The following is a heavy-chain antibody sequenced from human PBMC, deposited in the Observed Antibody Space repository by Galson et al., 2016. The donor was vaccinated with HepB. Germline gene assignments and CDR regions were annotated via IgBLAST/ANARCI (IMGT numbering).Heavy chain of an antibody. D-gene: IGHD1-1*01. J-gene: IGHJ4*02. CDR1: AFTFRSYW. CDR3: ARDVNNWTGDRRLFDL. V-gene: IGHV3-7*03. CDR2: INGDGSEK. Sequence: SLRLSCAASAFTFRSYWMTWVRQAPGKGLEWVANINGDGSEKNYADSVKGRFTISRDNNKNSVYLQLNSLRAEDTALYYCARDVNNWTGDRRLFDLWGQGTLVAVSS.